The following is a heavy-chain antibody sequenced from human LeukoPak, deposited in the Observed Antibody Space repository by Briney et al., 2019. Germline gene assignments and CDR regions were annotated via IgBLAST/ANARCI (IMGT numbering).Heavy chain of an antibody. CDR3: ARAWVVPAAIGYYYYGMDV. Sequence: TPSETLSLTCAVYGGSFSGYYWSWIRQPPGKGLEWIGEINHSGSTNYNPSLKSRVTISVGTSKNQFSLKLSSVTAADTAVYYCARAWVVPAAIGYYYYGMDVWGQGTTVTVSS. CDR1: GGSFSGYY. V-gene: IGHV4-34*01. CDR2: INHSGST. D-gene: IGHD2-2*01. J-gene: IGHJ6*02.